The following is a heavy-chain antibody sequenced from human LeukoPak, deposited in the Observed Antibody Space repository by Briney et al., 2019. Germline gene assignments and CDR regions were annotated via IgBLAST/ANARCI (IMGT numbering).Heavy chain of an antibody. CDR1: GGSISSSSYY. V-gene: IGHV4-39*01. CDR3: ARGVVSHYDSSGPARLPVDI. CDR2: IYYSGST. J-gene: IGHJ3*02. Sequence: SETLSLTCTVSGGSISSSSYYWGWIRQPPGKGLEWIGSIYYSGSTYYNPSLKSRVTISVDTSKNQFSLKLSSVTAADTAVYHCARGVVSHYDSSGPARLPVDIWGQGTMVTVSS. D-gene: IGHD3-22*01.